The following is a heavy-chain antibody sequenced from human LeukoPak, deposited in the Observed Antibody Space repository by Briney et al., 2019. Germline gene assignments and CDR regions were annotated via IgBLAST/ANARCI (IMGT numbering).Heavy chain of an antibody. Sequence: GGSLRLSCAASGFTFSSYEMNWVRQAPGKGLEWVSYIGGSGRTIHYADSVKGRFTVPRDNAKNSLYLQMNSLRAEDTAVYYCARDMGYCSGGSCYGRRYFDYWGQGTLVTVSS. J-gene: IGHJ4*02. V-gene: IGHV3-48*03. D-gene: IGHD2-15*01. CDR2: IGGSGRTI. CDR1: GFTFSSYE. CDR3: ARDMGYCSGGSCYGRRYFDY.